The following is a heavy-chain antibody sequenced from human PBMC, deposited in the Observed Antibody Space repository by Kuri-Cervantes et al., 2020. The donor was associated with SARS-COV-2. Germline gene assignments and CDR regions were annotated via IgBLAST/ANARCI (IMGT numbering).Heavy chain of an antibody. J-gene: IGHJ3*02. Sequence: SVKVSCKASGYTFTSYGISWVRQAPGQGLEWMGGIIPIFGTANYAQKFQGRVTITADKSTSTAYMELSSLRSEDTAVYYCTRTRITMIVVVIPDAFYIWGQGTMVTVSS. CDR3: TRTRITMIVVVIPDAFYI. D-gene: IGHD3-22*01. CDR1: GYTFTSYG. CDR2: IIPIFGTA. V-gene: IGHV1-69*06.